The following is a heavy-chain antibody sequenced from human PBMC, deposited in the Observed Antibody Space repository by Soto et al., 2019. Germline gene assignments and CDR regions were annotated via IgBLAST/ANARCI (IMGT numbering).Heavy chain of an antibody. V-gene: IGHV5-51*01. J-gene: IGHJ4*02. CDR2: IYPGDSDA. CDR3: RKQKEQLGVIDY. D-gene: IGHD6-13*01. CDR1: GYTFTSYW. Sequence: GESLKISCKTSGYTFTSYWIAWVRQMPGKGLEWMGIIYPGDSDARYSPSFQGQVTISADKSINTAYLQWSTMMASDSAMNFCRKQKEQLGVIDYWGQGTLVTVSS.